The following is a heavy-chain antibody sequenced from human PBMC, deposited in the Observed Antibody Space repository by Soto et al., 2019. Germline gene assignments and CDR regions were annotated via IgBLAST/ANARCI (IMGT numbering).Heavy chain of an antibody. CDR1: GVTFSGYP. V-gene: IGHV3-23*01. Sequence: VGALRLYCAASGVTFSGYPMARAAQAPGRGMEWVSTISGSTYSICYADYVKGRFTISRYNSKNTLFLQMNSLRAEDTAVYYCASSPYNYGSGSYKDICGQGALVTVSS. D-gene: IGHD3-10*01. J-gene: IGHJ4*02. CDR3: ASSPYNYGSGSYKDI. CDR2: ISGSTYSI.